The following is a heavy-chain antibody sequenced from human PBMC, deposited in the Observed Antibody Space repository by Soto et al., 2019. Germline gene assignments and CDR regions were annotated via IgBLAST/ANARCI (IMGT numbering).Heavy chain of an antibody. D-gene: IGHD2-2*01. V-gene: IGHV1-69*04. CDR3: ARDRYCSTTTCWSYNWFDP. J-gene: IGHJ5*02. Sequence: GASVKVSCKASGDTFSSHTISWVRQAPGQGLEWMGRIIPILGIANYPQKFQGRVTITADRSTSTAYMELSSLRSEDTAVYYCARDRYCSTTTCWSYNWFDPWGQGTLVTVSS. CDR1: GDTFSSHT. CDR2: IIPILGIA.